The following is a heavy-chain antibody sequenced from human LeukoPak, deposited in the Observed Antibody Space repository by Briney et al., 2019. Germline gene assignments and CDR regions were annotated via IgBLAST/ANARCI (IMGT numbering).Heavy chain of an antibody. J-gene: IGHJ4*02. Sequence: GGSLRLSCAASGFTFSSYGMHWVRQAPGKGLEWVAVISYDGSNKYYADSVKGRFTISRDNSKNTLYLQMNSLRAEDTAVYYCAREVVDTAMVALDYWGQGTLVTVSS. V-gene: IGHV3-30*03. D-gene: IGHD5-18*01. CDR1: GFTFSSYG. CDR2: ISYDGSNK. CDR3: AREVVDTAMVALDY.